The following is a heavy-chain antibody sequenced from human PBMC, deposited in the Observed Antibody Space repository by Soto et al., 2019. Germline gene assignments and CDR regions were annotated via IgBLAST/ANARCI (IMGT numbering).Heavy chain of an antibody. CDR3: VKGEYYYDSSGYYPFDY. CDR1: GFTFSIYA. V-gene: IGHV3-64D*06. D-gene: IGHD3-22*01. Sequence: EVQLVESGGDLVQPGGSLRLSCSASGFTFSIYAMHWVRQAPGKGLEYVSSISTDGGNTHYADSVKGRFTISRDNSKNTVYLQMSSLRAEDTAVYYCVKGEYYYDSSGYYPFDYWRQGTLVTVSS. CDR2: ISTDGGNT. J-gene: IGHJ4*02.